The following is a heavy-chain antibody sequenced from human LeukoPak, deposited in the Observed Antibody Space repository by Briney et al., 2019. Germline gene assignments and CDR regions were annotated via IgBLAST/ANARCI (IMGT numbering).Heavy chain of an antibody. D-gene: IGHD2-15*01. CDR3: ARVFFLALDGSWEEAAFDI. CDR2: ISSSSSYI. J-gene: IGHJ3*02. Sequence: GGSLRLSCAASGFTFSSYSMNWVRQAPGKGLEWVSSISSSSSYIYYADSVKGRFTISRDNAKNSLYLQMNSLRAEDTAVYYCARVFFLALDGSWEEAAFDIWGQGTMVTVSS. V-gene: IGHV3-21*01. CDR1: GFTFSSYS.